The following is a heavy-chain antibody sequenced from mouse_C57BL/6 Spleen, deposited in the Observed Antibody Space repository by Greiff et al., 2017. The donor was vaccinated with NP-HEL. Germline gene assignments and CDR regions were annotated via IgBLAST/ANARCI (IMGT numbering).Heavy chain of an antibody. D-gene: IGHD2-3*01. Sequence: VKLQESGPGLVAPSQSLSITCTVSGFSLTSYGVHWVRQPPGKGLEWLVVIWSDGSTTYNSALKSRLSISKDNSKSQVFLKMNSLQTDDTAMYYCARHPYDALYAMDYWGQGTSVTVSS. V-gene: IGHV2-6-1*01. CDR2: IWSDGST. CDR1: GFSLTSYG. CDR3: ARHPYDALYAMDY. J-gene: IGHJ4*01.